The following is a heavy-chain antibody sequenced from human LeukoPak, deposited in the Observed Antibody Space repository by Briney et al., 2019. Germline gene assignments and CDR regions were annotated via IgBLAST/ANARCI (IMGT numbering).Heavy chain of an antibody. V-gene: IGHV1-3*01. CDR3: VRVGGTTLDY. CDR1: GYTFTSNT. D-gene: IGHD1/OR15-1a*01. Sequence: ASVKVSCKTSGYTFTSNTIHWVCQAPGQRPEWLGWINAVNGNTKYSQKFQGRITITRDISASTVYMELSSLRSEDTAVYYCVRVGGTTLDYWGQGTLVTVSS. J-gene: IGHJ4*02. CDR2: INAVNGNT.